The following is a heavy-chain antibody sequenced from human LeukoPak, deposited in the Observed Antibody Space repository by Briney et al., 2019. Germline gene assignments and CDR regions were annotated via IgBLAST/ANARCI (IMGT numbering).Heavy chain of an antibody. V-gene: IGHV3-30-3*01. Sequence: GGSLRLSCEASSFTLSNYAFDWVRPAPGKGLEGVAGISNDGITKYYADSVQGRFTISRDNSKNTLYLEMNSLTREDTAVYYCARADYCIGDCFHAAFDIWGQGTVVTVSS. CDR3: ARADYCIGDCFHAAFDI. J-gene: IGHJ3*02. CDR1: SFTLSNYA. D-gene: IGHD2-21*02. CDR2: ISNDGITK.